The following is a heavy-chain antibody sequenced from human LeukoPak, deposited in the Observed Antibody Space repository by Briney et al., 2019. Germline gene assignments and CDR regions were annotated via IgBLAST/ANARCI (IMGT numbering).Heavy chain of an antibody. V-gene: IGHV4-34*01. J-gene: IGHJ4*02. CDR3: ARGYRYDSSGYYFFDY. CDR2: INHSGST. Sequence: SETLSLTCAVYGGSFSGYYWSWIRQPPGKGLEWIGEINHSGSTNYNPSLKSRVTISVDTSKNQFPLKLSSVTAADTAVYYCARGYRYDSSGYYFFDYWGQGTLVTVSS. D-gene: IGHD3-22*01. CDR1: GGSFSGYY.